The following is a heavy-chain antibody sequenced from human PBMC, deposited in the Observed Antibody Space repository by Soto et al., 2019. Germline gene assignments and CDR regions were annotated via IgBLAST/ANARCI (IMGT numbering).Heavy chain of an antibody. Sequence: GGSLRLSCAASGFTFSSYGMHWVRQAPGKGLEWVAVIWYDGSNKYYADSVKGRFTISRDNSKNRLYLQMNSLRAEDTAVYYCARDRGGLIVLMVYASSYGMDVWGQGTTVTVSS. J-gene: IGHJ6*02. CDR1: GFTFSSYG. CDR2: IWYDGSNK. CDR3: ARDRGGLIVLMVYASSYGMDV. V-gene: IGHV3-33*01. D-gene: IGHD2-8*01.